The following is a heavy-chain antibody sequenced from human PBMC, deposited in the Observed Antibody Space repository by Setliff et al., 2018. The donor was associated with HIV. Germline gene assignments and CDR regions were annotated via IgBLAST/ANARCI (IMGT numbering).Heavy chain of an antibody. CDR3: ARYSTLTTNFDY. CDR1: GYSIGSGSF. D-gene: IGHD4-17*01. J-gene: IGHJ4*02. Sequence: SETLSLTCAVSGYSIGSGSFWGWIRHPPGKGLAWIATIPHNGGTYYNPDPSLTGRVTISVDTSKNQFSLKLAFVTAADTAVYYCARYSTLTTNFDYWGQGTLVTVSS. V-gene: IGHV4-38-2*01. CDR2: IPHNGGT.